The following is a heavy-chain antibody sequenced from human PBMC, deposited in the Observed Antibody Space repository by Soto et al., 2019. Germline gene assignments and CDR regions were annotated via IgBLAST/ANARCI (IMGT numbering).Heavy chain of an antibody. Sequence: GGSLRLSCAASGFTFSDYYMSWIRQAPGKGLEWVSYISSSSSYTNYADSVKGRFTISRDNAKDSLYLQMNSLRAEDTAVYYCAKKGRYSSSWYSYYGMDVWGQGTTVTVSS. D-gene: IGHD6-13*01. J-gene: IGHJ6*02. CDR1: GFTFSDYY. CDR3: AKKGRYSSSWYSYYGMDV. V-gene: IGHV3-11*06. CDR2: ISSSSSYT.